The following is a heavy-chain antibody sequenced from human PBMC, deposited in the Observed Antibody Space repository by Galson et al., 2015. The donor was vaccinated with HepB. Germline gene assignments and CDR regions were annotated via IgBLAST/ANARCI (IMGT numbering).Heavy chain of an antibody. V-gene: IGHV5-51*01. CDR3: ARPSFGSGIPFDH. J-gene: IGHJ4*02. D-gene: IGHD3-10*01. Sequence: QSGAEVKKPGESLKISCKGSGYRFTSYWTAWVRQMPGKGLEWMGIIDPKDSDTRYSPSFQGQVTISVDKSISTAYLQWSSLRASDTAIYFCARPSFGSGIPFDHWGQGTLVTVSS. CDR2: IDPKDSDT. CDR1: GYRFTSYW.